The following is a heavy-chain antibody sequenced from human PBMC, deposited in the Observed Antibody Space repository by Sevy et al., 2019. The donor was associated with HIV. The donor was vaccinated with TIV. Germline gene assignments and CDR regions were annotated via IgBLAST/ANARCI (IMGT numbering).Heavy chain of an antibody. V-gene: IGHV1-2*02. CDR1: GYTFTGYY. J-gene: IGHJ5*02. CDR3: ARDAQLWSYNWLDP. Sequence: ASVKVSCKASGYTFTGYYIYWVRQAPGQGLEWMGWINPNSGGTNYAQKFQGRVTMTTDTSVNTAYMELSRLRSDDTAVYYCARDAQLWSYNWLDPGAREPWSPSPQ. D-gene: IGHD5-18*01. CDR2: INPNSGGT.